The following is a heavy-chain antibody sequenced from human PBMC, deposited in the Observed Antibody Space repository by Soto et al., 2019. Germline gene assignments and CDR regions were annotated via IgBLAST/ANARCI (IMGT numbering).Heavy chain of an antibody. CDR1: GGSISSGGYY. J-gene: IGHJ6*02. CDR2: IYYSGST. V-gene: IGHV4-31*03. CDR3: ARGRTRITMVRGVIPHLSSYYYGMDV. D-gene: IGHD3-10*01. Sequence: QVQLQESGPGLVKPSQTLSLTCTVSGGSISSGGYYWSWIRQHPGKGLEWIGYIYYSGSTYYNPSLKSRVTISVDTSKNQFSLKLSSVTAADTAVYYCARGRTRITMVRGVIPHLSSYYYGMDVWGQGTTVTVSS.